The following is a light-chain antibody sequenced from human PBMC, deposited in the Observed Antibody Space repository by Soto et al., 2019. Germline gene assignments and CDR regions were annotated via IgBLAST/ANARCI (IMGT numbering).Light chain of an antibody. CDR1: KSISIW. J-gene: IGKJ1*01. V-gene: IGKV1-5*03. CDR3: QQYNNYSWT. CDR2: KAS. Sequence: DIQMTQSPSTLSASVGDRVAITCRASKSISIWLAWYQQKPGKAPKLLIYKASSLESGVPSRFSGSGSGTEFTLTISSPQPDDFATYYCQQYNNYSWTFGQGTKVEIK.